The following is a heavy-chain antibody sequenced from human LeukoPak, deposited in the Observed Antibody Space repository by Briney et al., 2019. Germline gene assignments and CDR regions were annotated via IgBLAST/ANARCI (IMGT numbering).Heavy chain of an antibody. Sequence: SVKVSCKASGGTFSSYAISWVRQAPGQGLEWMGGIIPIFGTANYAQKFQGRVTITADESTSTAYMELSSLRSEDTAVYYCARDHRDYYDSSGYHDAFDIWGQGTMVTVSS. CDR3: ARDHRDYYDSSGYHDAFDI. J-gene: IGHJ3*02. CDR1: GGTFSSYA. CDR2: IIPIFGTA. V-gene: IGHV1-69*13. D-gene: IGHD3-22*01.